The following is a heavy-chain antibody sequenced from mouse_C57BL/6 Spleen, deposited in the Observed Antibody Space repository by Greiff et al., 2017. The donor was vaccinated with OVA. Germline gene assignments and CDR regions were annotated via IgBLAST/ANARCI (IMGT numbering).Heavy chain of an antibody. Sequence: QVQLQQSGAELMKPGASVKLSCKATGYTFTGYWIEWVKQRPGHGLEWIGEILPGSGSTNYNEKFKGKATFTADTSSNTAYMQRSSLTTEDSAIYYCATSYLYYYGSSYDWNFDFWGQGTTLTVSS. CDR1: GYTFTGYW. CDR3: ATSYLYYYGSSYDWNFDF. V-gene: IGHV1-9*01. J-gene: IGHJ2*01. D-gene: IGHD1-1*01. CDR2: ILPGSGST.